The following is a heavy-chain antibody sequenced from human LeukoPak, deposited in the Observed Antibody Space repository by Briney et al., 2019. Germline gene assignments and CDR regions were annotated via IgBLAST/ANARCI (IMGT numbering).Heavy chain of an antibody. J-gene: IGHJ4*02. CDR2: TKEDGSET. CDR3: ARRNKFDY. V-gene: IGHV3-7*01. CDR1: GFTLSSYW. D-gene: IGHD1-14*01. Sequence: PGGSLRLSCAASGFTLSSYWMNWVRQAPGKGLEWVANTKEDGSETYYVDSVKGRFTISRDNAKNSLYLQMNSLRAEDTAVYYFARRNKFDYWGQGTLVTVSS.